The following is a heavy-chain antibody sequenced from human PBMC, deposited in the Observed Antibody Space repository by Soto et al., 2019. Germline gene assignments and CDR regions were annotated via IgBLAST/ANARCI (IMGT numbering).Heavy chain of an antibody. D-gene: IGHD6-13*01. Sequence: GGSLRLSCAASGFTFSSLGMHWVRQAPGKGLEWVAIISNDGSSKYYADSVKGRFTISRDNSKNTVYLQMNSLRAEDSAVYYCAKDGAIAAADYFFDYWGQGSLVTVSS. J-gene: IGHJ4*02. CDR3: AKDGAIAAADYFFDY. CDR2: ISNDGSSK. CDR1: GFTFSSLG. V-gene: IGHV3-30*18.